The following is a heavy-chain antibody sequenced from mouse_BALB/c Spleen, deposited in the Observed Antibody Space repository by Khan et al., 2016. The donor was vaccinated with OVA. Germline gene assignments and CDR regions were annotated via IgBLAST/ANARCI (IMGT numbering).Heavy chain of an antibody. Sequence: VQLQASGPGLVAPSQSLSITCTVSGFSLTNYGVTWVRQPPGKGLEWLGVLWGDGSTNYHSALLTSLSTSKDNSTSQVSLKLNSLQTDDTATYYCAKWGTGYYAMDYWGQGTSVTVSS. D-gene: IGHD4-1*01. V-gene: IGHV2-3*01. CDR2: LWGDGST. J-gene: IGHJ4*01. CDR1: GFSLTNYG. CDR3: AKWGTGYYAMDY.